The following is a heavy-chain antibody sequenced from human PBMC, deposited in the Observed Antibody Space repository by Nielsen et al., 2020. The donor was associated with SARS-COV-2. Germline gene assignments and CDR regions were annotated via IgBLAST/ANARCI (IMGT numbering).Heavy chain of an antibody. J-gene: IGHJ6*02. V-gene: IGHV3-30*18. Sequence: WIRQPPGKGLEWVAVISYDGSNKYYADSVKGRFTISRDNSKNTLYLQMNSLRAEDTAVYYCAKGVVAATEDPYYYYYYGMDVWGQGTTVTVS. D-gene: IGHD2-15*01. CDR2: ISYDGSNK. CDR3: AKGVVAATEDPYYYYYYGMDV.